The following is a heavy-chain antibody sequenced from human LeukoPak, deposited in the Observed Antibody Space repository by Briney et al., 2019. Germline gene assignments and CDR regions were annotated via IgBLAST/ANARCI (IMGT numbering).Heavy chain of an antibody. J-gene: IGHJ4*02. CDR1: GYTFTGYY. CDR2: INPNSGGT. CDR3: ARVDSITMVRGVTPFDY. V-gene: IGHV1-2*02. D-gene: IGHD3-10*01. Sequence: ASVKVSCKASGYTFTGYYMHWVRQAPGQGLEWMGWINPNSGGTNYAQKFQGRVTMTRDTSISTAYMELSRLRSEDTAVYYCARVDSITMVRGVTPFDYWGQGTLVTVSS.